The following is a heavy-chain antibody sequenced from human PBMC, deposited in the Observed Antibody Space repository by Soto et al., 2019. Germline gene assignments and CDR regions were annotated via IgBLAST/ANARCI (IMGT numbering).Heavy chain of an antibody. D-gene: IGHD3-10*01. CDR2: IYYSGST. CDR3: TRATYYRYYFDV. CDR1: GGSISSYY. J-gene: IGHJ4*01. V-gene: IGHV4-59*01. Sequence: PAETLSLTCAVSGGSISSYYWSWVRQPPGKGLEWVGYIYYSGSTNYNPSLKSRVTISVDTSKNRFSLKLSSVTAADTAVYYCTRATYYRYYFDVWGHGTLVTVSS.